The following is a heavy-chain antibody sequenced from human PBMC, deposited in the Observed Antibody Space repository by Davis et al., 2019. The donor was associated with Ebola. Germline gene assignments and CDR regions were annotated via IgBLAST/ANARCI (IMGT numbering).Heavy chain of an antibody. Sequence: AASVKVSCKASGYTFTSYYMHWVRQAPGQGLEWMGLINPSGASTSYAQKFQGRVTMTRDTSTSTVYMELSSLRSEDTAVYYCARGARLGLQGHYYYGMDVWGQGTTVTVSS. CDR1: GYTFTSYY. D-gene: IGHD6-25*01. J-gene: IGHJ6*02. CDR2: INPSGAST. V-gene: IGHV1-46*01. CDR3: ARGARLGLQGHYYYGMDV.